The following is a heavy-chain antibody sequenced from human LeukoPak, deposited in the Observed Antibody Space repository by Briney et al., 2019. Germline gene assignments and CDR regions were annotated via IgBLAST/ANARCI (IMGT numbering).Heavy chain of an antibody. V-gene: IGHV5-51*01. CDR1: GYSFTSYW. J-gene: IGHJ4*02. D-gene: IGHD6-19*01. CDR2: IYPGDSDT. Sequence: GESLQISCKGSGYSFTSYWIGWVRQLPGKGLEWMGIIYPGDSDTRYSPSFQGQVTISADKSISTAYLQCSSLKASDTAMYYCARPIPGAGTGYFDYWGQGTLVTVSS. CDR3: ARPIPGAGTGYFDY.